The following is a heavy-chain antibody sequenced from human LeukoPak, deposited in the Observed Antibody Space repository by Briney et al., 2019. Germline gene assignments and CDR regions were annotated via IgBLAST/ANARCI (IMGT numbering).Heavy chain of an antibody. V-gene: IGHV3-48*04. CDR2: ISPSSSNT. CDR3: TRGSFYYDSSGFQYTYFQY. J-gene: IGHJ1*01. Sequence: GGSLRLSCAASGFTFSSYSLNWVRQAPGKGLEWVSYISPSSSNTYYADSVKGRFTISRDNAKNSLYLQMNSLRAEDTAVYYCTRGSFYYDSSGFQYTYFQYWGQGTLVTVSS. CDR1: GFTFSSYS. D-gene: IGHD3-22*01.